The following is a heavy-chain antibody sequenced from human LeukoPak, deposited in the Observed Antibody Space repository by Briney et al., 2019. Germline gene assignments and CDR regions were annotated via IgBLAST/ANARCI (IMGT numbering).Heavy chain of an antibody. D-gene: IGHD2-2*01. V-gene: IGHV3-15*01. CDR1: GFTFSNAW. J-gene: IGHJ4*02. Sequence: PGGSLRLSCAASGFTFSNAWMSWVRQAPGKGLEWVGSIKSKTDGGTTDYAAPVKGRFTISRDDSKNTLYLQMNSLKTEDTAVYYCTTAGRLPAAPEYYFDYWGQGTLVTVSS. CDR2: IKSKTDGGTT. CDR3: TTAGRLPAAPEYYFDY.